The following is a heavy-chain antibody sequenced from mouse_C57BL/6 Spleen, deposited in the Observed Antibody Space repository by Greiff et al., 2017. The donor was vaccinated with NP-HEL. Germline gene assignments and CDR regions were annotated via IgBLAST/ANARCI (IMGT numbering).Heavy chain of an antibody. CDR2: ISYDGSN. CDR1: GYSITSGYY. V-gene: IGHV3-6*01. CDR3: AREGSWHYFDY. J-gene: IGHJ2*01. Sequence: DVQLVESGPGLVKPSQSLSLTCSVTGYSITSGYYWNWIRQFPGNKLEWMGYISYDGSNNYNPSLKNRISITRDTSKNQFFLKLNSVTTEDTATYYCAREGSWHYFDYWGQGTTLTVSS.